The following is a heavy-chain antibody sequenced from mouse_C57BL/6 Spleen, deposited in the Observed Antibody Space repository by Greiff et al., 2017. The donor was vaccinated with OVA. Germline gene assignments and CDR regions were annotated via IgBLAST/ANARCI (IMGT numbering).Heavy chain of an antibody. CDR1: GYAFSSSW. CDR3: AREIYYYGSSYYFDV. V-gene: IGHV1-82*01. Sequence: QVQLQQSGPELVKPGASVKISCKASGYAFSSSWMNWVKQRPGKGLEWSGRIYPGDGDTNYNGKFKGKATLTADKSSSTAYMQLSSLTSEDSAVYFCAREIYYYGSSYYFDVWGTGTTVTVSS. J-gene: IGHJ1*03. D-gene: IGHD1-1*01. CDR2: IYPGDGDT.